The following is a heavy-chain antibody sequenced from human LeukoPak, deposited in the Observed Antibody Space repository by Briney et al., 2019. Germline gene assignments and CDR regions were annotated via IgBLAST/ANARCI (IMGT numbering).Heavy chain of an antibody. V-gene: IGHV3-48*04. CDR2: ISSSGDKI. J-gene: IGHJ4*02. CDR1: EFTFSSYS. Sequence: PGGSLRLSCAASEFTFSSYSMNWVRQAPGKGLEWISYISSSGDKIYYADSVKGRFTISRDNAKNSLYLQMNSLRAEDTAVYYCARARGIVGTTSFYFDYWGQGTLVTVSS. CDR3: ARARGIVGTTSFYFDY. D-gene: IGHD1-26*01.